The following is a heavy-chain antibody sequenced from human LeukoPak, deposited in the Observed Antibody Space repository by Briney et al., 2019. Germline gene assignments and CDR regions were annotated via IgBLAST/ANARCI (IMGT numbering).Heavy chain of an antibody. CDR2: ISSSSSYI. Sequence: GGSLRLSCAASGFTFSRYSMNWVRQAPGKGLEWVSSISSSSSYIYYADSVKGRFTISRDNAKNSLYLQMNSLRAEDTAVYYCARAPEPYGFLEYRVGYYYMDVWGKGTTVTVSS. J-gene: IGHJ6*03. V-gene: IGHV3-21*01. D-gene: IGHD3-3*01. CDR1: GFTFSRYS. CDR3: ARAPEPYGFLEYRVGYYYMDV.